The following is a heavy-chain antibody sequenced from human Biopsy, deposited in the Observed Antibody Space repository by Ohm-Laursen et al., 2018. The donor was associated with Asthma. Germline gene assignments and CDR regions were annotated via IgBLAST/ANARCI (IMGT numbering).Heavy chain of an antibody. D-gene: IGHD3-3*01. J-gene: IGHJ4*02. CDR1: GFTFGSYA. Sequence: RSLRLSCAASGFTFGSYAMHRVRQAPGKGLEWVAVGGSYYDGGLKYYADSVNGRFTVSRDDSKNTLYLQMNSLRPDDTAVYYCARDVMEWYLPAFDFWGQGTLVTVSS. CDR2: GGSYYDGGLK. V-gene: IGHV3-30-3*01. CDR3: ARDVMEWYLPAFDF.